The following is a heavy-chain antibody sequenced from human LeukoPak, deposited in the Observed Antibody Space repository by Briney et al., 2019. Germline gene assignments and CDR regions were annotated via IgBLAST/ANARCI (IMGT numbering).Heavy chain of an antibody. V-gene: IGHV3-11*04. CDR2: ISSSGSTI. CDR1: GFTFSDYY. J-gene: IGHJ6*03. Sequence: GGSLRLSCAASGFTFSDYYMSWIRQAPGKGLEWVSYISSSGSTIYYADSVKGRFTISRDNAKNSLYLQMNSLRAEDTAVYYCARDWGGGLHPRDPFGYMDVWGKGTTVTVSS. D-gene: IGHD4-11*01. CDR3: ARDWGGGLHPRDPFGYMDV.